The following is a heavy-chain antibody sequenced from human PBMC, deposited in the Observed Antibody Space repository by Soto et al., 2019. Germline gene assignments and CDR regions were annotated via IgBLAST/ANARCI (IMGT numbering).Heavy chain of an antibody. V-gene: IGHV3-23*01. J-gene: IGHJ4*02. CDR2: ISGSGGST. Sequence: GRALRLSCAASVFTFSSYGMSLVRQAPGKGLEWVAAISGSGGSTYYADSVKGRFTISGDNSKNTLYLQMNSLRAQDTAVYYCASRKWPSRLERAAFEYWGQGTTVTVSS. CDR3: ASRKWPSRLERAAFEY. D-gene: IGHD1-1*01. CDR1: VFTFSSYG.